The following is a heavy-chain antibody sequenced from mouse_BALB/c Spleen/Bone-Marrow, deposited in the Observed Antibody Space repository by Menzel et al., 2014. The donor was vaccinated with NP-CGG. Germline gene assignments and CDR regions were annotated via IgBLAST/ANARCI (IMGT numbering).Heavy chain of an antibody. J-gene: IGHJ1*01. Sequence: EVQLVESGPGLVRPSQSLSLTCSVTGYSITSGYYWNWIRQFPGNKLEWMGYISYDGSNNYNPSLENRISITRDTSKNQFFLKLNSVTTEDTATYFCARGGTGRVYFDVWGAGTTVTVSS. CDR3: ARGGTGRVYFDV. V-gene: IGHV3-6*02. D-gene: IGHD4-1*01. CDR2: ISYDGSN. CDR1: GYSITSGYY.